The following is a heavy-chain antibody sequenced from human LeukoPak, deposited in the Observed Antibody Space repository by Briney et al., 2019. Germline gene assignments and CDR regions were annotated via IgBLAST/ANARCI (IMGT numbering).Heavy chain of an antibody. CDR3: ARDGANTIFGVVPKDWFDP. CDR1: GGSISSSSYY. V-gene: IGHV4-39*07. Sequence: PSETLSLTCTVSGGSISSSSYYWGWIRQPPGKGLERIGSIYYSGSTYYNPSLKSRVTISVDTSKSQFSLKLSSVTAAGTAVYYCARDGANTIFGVVPKDWFDPWGQGTLVTVSS. D-gene: IGHD3-3*01. CDR2: IYYSGST. J-gene: IGHJ5*02.